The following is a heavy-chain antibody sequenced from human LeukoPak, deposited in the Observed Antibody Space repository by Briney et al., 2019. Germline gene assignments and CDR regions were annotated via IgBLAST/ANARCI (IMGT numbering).Heavy chain of an antibody. CDR1: GFTVSSTY. D-gene: IGHD6-6*01. CDR2: IYSGGYT. Sequence: QTGGSLRLSCAASGFTVSSTYLTWVRQVPGKGLEWLSVIYSGGYTYYADSVKGRLFISRDISENMVYLQMNSLSVEDTAVYFCARGRPAHYFDSWGPGTLVTVS. J-gene: IGHJ4*02. V-gene: IGHV3-66*01. CDR3: ARGRPAHYFDS.